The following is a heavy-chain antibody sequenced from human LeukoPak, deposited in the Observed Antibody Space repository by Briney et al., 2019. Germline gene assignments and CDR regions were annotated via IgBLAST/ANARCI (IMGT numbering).Heavy chain of an antibody. D-gene: IGHD6-19*01. V-gene: IGHV3-30*03. J-gene: IGHJ4*02. CDR3: AREYGSSTFPRALDY. Sequence: GGSLRLSCAASGFTFSSYSMNWVRQAPGKGLEWVAVISYDGSNKYYADSVKGRFTISRDNFKNTLYLQMNSLRAEDTAVYYCAREYGSSTFPRALDYWGQGTLVTVSS. CDR2: ISYDGSNK. CDR1: GFTFSSYS.